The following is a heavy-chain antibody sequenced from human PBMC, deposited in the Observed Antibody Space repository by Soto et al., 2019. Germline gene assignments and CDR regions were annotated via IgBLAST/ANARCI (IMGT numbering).Heavy chain of an antibody. D-gene: IGHD2-15*01. V-gene: IGHV1-18*01. Sequence: ASVKVSCKASGYTFTSYGISWVRQAPGQGLEWMGWISAYNGNTNYAQKLQGRVTMTTDTSTSTAYMELRSLRSDDTAVYYCARGGVVVVAATSYYYRMDVWGQGTTVTVSS. CDR2: ISAYNGNT. CDR3: ARGGVVVVAATSYYYRMDV. J-gene: IGHJ6*02. CDR1: GYTFTSYG.